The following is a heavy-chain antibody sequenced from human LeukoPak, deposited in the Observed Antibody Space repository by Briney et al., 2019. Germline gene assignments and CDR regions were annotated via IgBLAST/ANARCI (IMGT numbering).Heavy chain of an antibody. V-gene: IGHV4-4*09. CDR1: GGSIRGLW. Sequence: PSETLSLTCTVSGGSIRGLWCSWIRQPPGKGLEWIGNIYTSGITTYNPSLKSRVAISIDTSKNQFSLTLNSVTATDTAVYYCAIQANDGTDNWLDPWGPGALVTVSS. D-gene: IGHD1-7*01. CDR2: IYTSGIT. J-gene: IGHJ5*02. CDR3: AIQANDGTDNWLDP.